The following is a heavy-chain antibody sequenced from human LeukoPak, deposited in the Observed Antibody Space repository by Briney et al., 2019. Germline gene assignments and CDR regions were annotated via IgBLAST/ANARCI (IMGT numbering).Heavy chain of an antibody. CDR1: GGTLSSYA. CDR2: IIHIFGIA. V-gene: IGHV1-69*04. J-gene: IGHJ4*02. CDR3: ASEGYGDYVGWPGYYCYY. Sequence: SVTVSFKATGGTLSSYAISWVGQAPGQGLAWMGRIIHIFGIANYAQKFQGRVTITADKSPNTAYIELSSLRSEDTAVYYCASEGYGDYVGWPGYYCYYWGQGTLVTVSS. D-gene: IGHD4-17*01.